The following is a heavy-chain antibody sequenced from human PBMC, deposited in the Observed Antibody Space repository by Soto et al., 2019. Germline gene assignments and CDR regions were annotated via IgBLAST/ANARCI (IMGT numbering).Heavy chain of an antibody. D-gene: IGHD5-18*01. CDR1: GFTFSDYY. J-gene: IGHJ4*02. CDR2: ISSSSSYT. CDR3: ARDLTAMVPLDY. Sequence: SLRPSCAASGFTFSDYYMSWIRQAPGKGLEWVSYISSSSSYTNYADSVKGRFTISRDNAKNSLYLQMNSLRAEDTAVYYCARDLTAMVPLDYWGQGTLVTVSS. V-gene: IGHV3-11*05.